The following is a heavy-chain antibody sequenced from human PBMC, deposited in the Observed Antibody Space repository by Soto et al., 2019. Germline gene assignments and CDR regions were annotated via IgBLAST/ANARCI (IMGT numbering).Heavy chain of an antibody. CDR2: IYYSGST. Sequence: ETLSLTCTVSGGSISSYYWSWIRQPPGKGLEWIGSIYYSGSTYYNPSLKSRVTISVDTSKNQFSLKLTSVTAADTALYYCARFYSSDWGHYFDSWGQGTLVTVSS. CDR3: ARFYSSDWGHYFDS. V-gene: IGHV4-59*04. J-gene: IGHJ4*02. D-gene: IGHD6-25*01. CDR1: GGSISSYY.